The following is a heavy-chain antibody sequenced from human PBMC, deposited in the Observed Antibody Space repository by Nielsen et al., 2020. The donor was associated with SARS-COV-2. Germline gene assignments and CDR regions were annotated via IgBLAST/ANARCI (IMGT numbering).Heavy chain of an antibody. CDR1: DYNFLSYG. D-gene: IGHD6-19*01. V-gene: IGHV1-18*01. CDR2: ISPYNGNR. Sequence: ASVKVSCKAFDYNFLSYGISWVRQAPGQGLDWMGWISPYNGNRNYAQKFQGRVTMTTDTATSTAYMELRSLRSDDTAVYYCVKSGTLGVAGEVRALEYHYFHYGMDLWGQGTTVTVSS. J-gene: IGHJ6*02. CDR3: VKSGTLGVAGEVRALEYHYFHYGMDL.